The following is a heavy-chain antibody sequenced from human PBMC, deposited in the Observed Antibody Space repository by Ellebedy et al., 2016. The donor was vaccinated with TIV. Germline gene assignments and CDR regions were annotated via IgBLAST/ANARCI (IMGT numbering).Heavy chain of an antibody. CDR3: ARGHYGSGTYFAPGE. CDR2: IYYSVIT. V-gene: IGHV4-39*07. D-gene: IGHD3-10*01. CDR1: GGSISATNSH. J-gene: IGHJ4*02. Sequence: MPSETLSLTCTVPGGSISATNSHWDWIRQPPGKGLEWIGTIYYSVITMYNPSLNSRVTISTDMSKNQFSLILSSVTAADTAGYYCARGHYGSGTYFAPGEWGQGALVTVSS.